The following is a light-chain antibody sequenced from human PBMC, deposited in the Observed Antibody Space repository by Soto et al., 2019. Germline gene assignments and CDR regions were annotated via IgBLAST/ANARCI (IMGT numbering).Light chain of an antibody. CDR1: QSIGSK. V-gene: IGKV3-15*01. CDR2: GAS. J-gene: IGKJ3*01. Sequence: EIVLTQSPATLSVSPGERATLSCRASQSIGSKLAWYQQKPGQAPRLLFYGASARSTGIPARFSASGSGTEFTLTISSLQSEDFAVYYCQQYDNWPPLTFGPGTKVEIK. CDR3: QQYDNWPPLT.